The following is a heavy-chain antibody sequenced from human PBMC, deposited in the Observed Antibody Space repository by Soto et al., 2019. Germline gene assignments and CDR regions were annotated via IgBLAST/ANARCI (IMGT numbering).Heavy chain of an antibody. Sequence: GGSLRLSCAASGSTFSSYAMSWVRQAPGKGLEWVSAISGSGGSTYYADSVKGRFTISRDNSKNTLYLQMNSLRAEDTAVYYCAKVYRDGTITYWGQGTLVTVSS. CDR3: AKVYRDGTITY. CDR2: ISGSGGST. D-gene: IGHD5-12*01. CDR1: GSTFSSYA. V-gene: IGHV3-23*01. J-gene: IGHJ4*02.